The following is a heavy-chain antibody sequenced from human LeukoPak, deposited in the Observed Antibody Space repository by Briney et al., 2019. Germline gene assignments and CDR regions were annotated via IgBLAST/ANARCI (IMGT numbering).Heavy chain of an antibody. CDR1: GFTFTSAW. V-gene: IGHV3-7*02. D-gene: IGHD1-26*01. Sequence: PGGSLRLSCSASGFTFTSAWMSWVRQAPGKGLEWVANIKQDGSEKYYVDSVKGRFTISRDNAKSSLYLQMNSLRAEDTAVYYCARGKVGAIFDIWGQGTMITVSS. CDR2: IKQDGSEK. J-gene: IGHJ3*02. CDR3: ARGKVGAIFDI.